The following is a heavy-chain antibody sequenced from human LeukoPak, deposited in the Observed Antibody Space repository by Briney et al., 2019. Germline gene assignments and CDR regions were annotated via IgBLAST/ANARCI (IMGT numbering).Heavy chain of an antibody. D-gene: IGHD3-16*01. V-gene: IGHV4-39*01. J-gene: IGHJ4*02. CDR1: GGSISSSSYY. CDR3: ARGQGLRDPLDY. Sequence: SETLSLTCTVSGGSISSSSYYWGWVRQPPGKGLEWIGNIYYSGSTYYNPSLKSRVTISVDTSKNQFSLKLSSVTAADTAVYYCARGQGLRDPLDYWGQGTLATVSS. CDR2: IYYSGST.